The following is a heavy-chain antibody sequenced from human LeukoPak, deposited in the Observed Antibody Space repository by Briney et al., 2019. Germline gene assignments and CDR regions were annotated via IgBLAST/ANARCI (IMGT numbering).Heavy chain of an antibody. D-gene: IGHD6-6*01. CDR1: GGSFSGYY. CDR3: ARGHVGSYSYYYYYGMDV. CDR2: INHSGST. J-gene: IGHJ6*02. V-gene: IGHV4-34*01. Sequence: SETLSLTCAVYGGSFSGYYWTWIRQPPKKGLEWIGEINHSGSTNYNPSLRSRVTISVDTSKNQFSLKVRSVTAADTAVYYCARGHVGSYSYYYYYGMDVWGQGTTVTVSS.